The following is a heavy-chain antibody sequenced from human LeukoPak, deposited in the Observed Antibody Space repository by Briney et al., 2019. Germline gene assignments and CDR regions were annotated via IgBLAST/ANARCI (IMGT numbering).Heavy chain of an antibody. D-gene: IGHD5-24*01. CDR3: ATNWGDGYNFYFEN. CDR2: FDPEDDER. CDR1: GYTLTELS. J-gene: IGHJ4*02. Sequence: ASLKVSCKVSGYTLTELSIHWVRQAPGNGLDWMGGFDPEDDERVYAQKFQGRVTMTGDTSTDTVYMELSSLRSEDTAVYYCATNWGDGYNFYFENWGPGTLVTVSS. V-gene: IGHV1-24*01.